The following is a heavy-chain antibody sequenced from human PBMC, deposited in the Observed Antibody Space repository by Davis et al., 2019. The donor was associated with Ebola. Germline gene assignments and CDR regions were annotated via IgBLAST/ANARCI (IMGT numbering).Heavy chain of an antibody. J-gene: IGHJ4*02. V-gene: IGHV1-69*02. D-gene: IGHD3-10*01. CDR1: GGTFSSYT. CDR3: ARGLHLGDYFDY. Sequence: SVKVSCKASGGTFSSYTISWVRQAPGQGLEWMGRIIPILGIANYAQKFQGRVTITADKSTSTAYMELSSLRSEDTAVYYCARGLHLGDYFDYWGQGTLVTVSS. CDR2: IIPILGIA.